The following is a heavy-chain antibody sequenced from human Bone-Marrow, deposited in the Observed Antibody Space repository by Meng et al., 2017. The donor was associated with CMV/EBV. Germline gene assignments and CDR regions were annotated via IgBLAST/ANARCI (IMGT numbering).Heavy chain of an antibody. V-gene: IGHV1-2*02. J-gene: IGHJ4*02. CDR1: GYTFTGSY. D-gene: IGHD2-21*02. CDR3: ARDLTTAWPNY. Sequence: CKASGYTFTGSYIHWVRQAPGQGLEWMGWINPNSGDTNYAQNFQGRVAMTRDTSISTAYMELSGLRSDDTAVYYCARDLTTAWPNYWGQGTLVTVSS. CDR2: INPNSGDT.